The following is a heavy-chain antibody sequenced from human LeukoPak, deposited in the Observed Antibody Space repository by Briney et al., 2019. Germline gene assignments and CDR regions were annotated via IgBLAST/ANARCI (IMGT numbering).Heavy chain of an antibody. J-gene: IGHJ4*02. CDR3: ARAGLYNWNYEGTTYFDF. CDR2: ISYDGSNK. V-gene: IGHV3-30*03. D-gene: IGHD1-7*01. CDR1: GFTFSSYG. Sequence: PGGSLRLSCAASGFTFSSYGMHWVRQAPGKGLEWVAVISYDGSNKYYADSVKGRFTISRDSAKNPLYLQMNSLRAEDTALYYCARAGLYNWNYEGTTYFDFWGQGTLVTVSA.